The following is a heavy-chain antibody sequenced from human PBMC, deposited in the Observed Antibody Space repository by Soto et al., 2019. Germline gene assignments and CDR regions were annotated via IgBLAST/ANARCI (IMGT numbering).Heavy chain of an antibody. J-gene: IGHJ5*02. CDR3: ARCRDGYNSGRAHWFDP. CDR1: GGTFSSYA. D-gene: IGHD5-12*01. CDR2: IIPIFGTA. Sequence: QVQLVQSGAEVKKPGSSVKVSCKASGGTFSSYAISWVRQAPGQGLEWKGGIIPIFGTANYAQKFQGRVTITADESTSTAYMKLSSLRSEDTAVYYCARCRDGYNSGRAHWFDPWGQGTLVTVSS. V-gene: IGHV1-69*12.